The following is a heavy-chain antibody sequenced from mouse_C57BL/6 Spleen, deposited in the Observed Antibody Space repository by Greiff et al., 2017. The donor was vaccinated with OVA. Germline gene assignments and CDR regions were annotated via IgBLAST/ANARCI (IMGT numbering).Heavy chain of an antibody. D-gene: IGHD3-2*02. CDR2: ISSGSSTI. V-gene: IGHV5-17*01. CDR3: ARDDKGSWFAY. Sequence: EVKLVESGGGLVKPGGSLKLSCAASGFTFSDYGMHWVRQAPETGLEWVAYISSGSSTIYYADTVKGRFTISRDNAKNTLFLQMTSLRSEDTAMYYCARDDKGSWFAYWGQGTLVTVSA. CDR1: GFTFSDYG. J-gene: IGHJ3*01.